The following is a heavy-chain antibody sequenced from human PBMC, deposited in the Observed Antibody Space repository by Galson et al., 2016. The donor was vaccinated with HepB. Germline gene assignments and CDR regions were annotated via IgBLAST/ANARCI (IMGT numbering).Heavy chain of an antibody. CDR2: IYNSGTA. CDR3: ARHAMRATAAGPGYFDF. CDR1: GGSIRSNRYY. Sequence: LSLTCYVSGGSIRSNRYYWGWIRQPPGKGLEWIGSIYNSGTAYYSPSLKSRILMSVDTSNNHFSLKLRSVTAPDTAVYYCARHAMRATAAGPGYFDFWGQGKPVTVSS. D-gene: IGHD6-13*01. V-gene: IGHV4-39*01. J-gene: IGHJ4*02.